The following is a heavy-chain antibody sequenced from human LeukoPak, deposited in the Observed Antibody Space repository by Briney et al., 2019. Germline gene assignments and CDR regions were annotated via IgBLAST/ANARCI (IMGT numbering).Heavy chain of an antibody. D-gene: IGHD2-15*01. Sequence: PSETLSLTCTVSGGSISSHYWSWIRQPPGKGLEWIGYIYYSGSTNYNPSLKSRVTISVDTSKNQFSLKLSSVTAADTAVYYCARDSRGYCSGGSCYSHYYYYMDVWGKGTTVTVSS. CDR1: GGSISSHY. J-gene: IGHJ6*03. CDR2: IYYSGST. CDR3: ARDSRGYCSGGSCYSHYYYYMDV. V-gene: IGHV4-59*11.